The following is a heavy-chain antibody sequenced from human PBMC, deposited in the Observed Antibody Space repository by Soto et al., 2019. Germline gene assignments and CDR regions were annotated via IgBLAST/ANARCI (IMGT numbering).Heavy chain of an antibody. J-gene: IGHJ6*02. V-gene: IGHV3-33*01. CDR1: GFTFSSYG. CDR3: ARSETIGLGYCSSTSCNYGMDV. Sequence: PGGSLRLSCAASGFTFSSYGMHWVRQAPGKGLEWVAVIWYDGSNKCYADSVKGRFTISRDNSKNTLYLQMNSLRAEDTAVYYCARSETIGLGYCSSTSCNYGMDVWGQGTTVTVSS. CDR2: IWYDGSNK. D-gene: IGHD2-2*01.